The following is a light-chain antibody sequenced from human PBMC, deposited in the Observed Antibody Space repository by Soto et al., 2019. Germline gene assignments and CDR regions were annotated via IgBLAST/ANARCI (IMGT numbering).Light chain of an antibody. CDR2: GAS. CDR3: QQYDNSPIT. J-gene: IGKJ5*01. V-gene: IGKV3-20*01. CDR1: QSVSSY. Sequence: EIVLTQSPGTLSLSPGERATLSCRASQSVSSYLAWYQQKPGQAPRLLIYGASSRATGIPDRFSGTGSETDFTLTISRLEPEDFAVYYCQQYDNSPITFGQGTRLEI.